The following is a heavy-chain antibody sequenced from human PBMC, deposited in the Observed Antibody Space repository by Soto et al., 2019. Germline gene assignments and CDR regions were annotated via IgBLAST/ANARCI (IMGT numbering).Heavy chain of an antibody. J-gene: IGHJ6*02. CDR2: INPSGSIT. CDR1: GYTFNRYY. CDR3: TRGSFLEWSCMDV. D-gene: IGHD3-3*01. Sequence: ASVKVSCKASGYTFNRYYMHWVRQAPGQGLEWMGMINPSGSITSYTQQFQGRLTMTRDTSTSTVYMELSSLRSEDTAVYYCTRGSFLEWSCMDVWGQGTTVTVSS. V-gene: IGHV1-46*02.